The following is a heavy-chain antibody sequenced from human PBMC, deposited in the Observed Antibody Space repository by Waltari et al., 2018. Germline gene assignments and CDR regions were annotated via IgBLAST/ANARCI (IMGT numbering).Heavy chain of an antibody. V-gene: IGHV3-33*01. D-gene: IGHD1-26*01. Sequence: QVQLVESGGGVVQPGRSLRLSCAASGFTFSSYGMHWVRQAPGKGVVVVAVICYDGSNKYYADSVKGRFTISRDNSKNTLYLQMNSLGAEDTAVYYCAREPPSGVLGYWGQGTLVTVSS. J-gene: IGHJ4*02. CDR2: ICYDGSNK. CDR1: GFTFSSYG. CDR3: AREPPSGVLGY.